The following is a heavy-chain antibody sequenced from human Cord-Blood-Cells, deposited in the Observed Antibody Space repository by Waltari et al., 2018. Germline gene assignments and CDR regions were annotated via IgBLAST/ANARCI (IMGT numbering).Heavy chain of an antibody. CDR2: IYHSGST. CDR3: ASQPRLGDAFDI. J-gene: IGHJ3*02. D-gene: IGHD3-16*01. CDR1: GSSICSGGYS. V-gene: IGHV4-30-2*01. Sequence: QLQLQESGPGLVKPSQTLSLTRAVPGSSICSGGYSGGWLRQPPGKGLEWIGYIYHSGSTYYNPSLKSRVTISVDRSKNQFSLKLSSVTAADTAVYYCASQPRLGDAFDIWGQGTMVTVSS.